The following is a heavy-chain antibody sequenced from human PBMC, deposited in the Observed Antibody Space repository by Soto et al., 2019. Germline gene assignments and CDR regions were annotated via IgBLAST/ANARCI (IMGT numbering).Heavy chain of an antibody. D-gene: IGHD3-22*01. Sequence: HPGGSLRLACAASGFTFSSYAMSWVRQAPGKGLEWVSAISGSGGSTYYADSVKGRFTISRDNSKNRLYLQMNSLRTEDTAVYYCPTDSEYDSSGYYDQXPYSWSQRTSVIVS. CDR3: PTDSEYDSSGYYDQXPYS. J-gene: IGHJ5*01. V-gene: IGHV3-23*01. CDR1: GFTFSSYA. CDR2: ISGSGGST.